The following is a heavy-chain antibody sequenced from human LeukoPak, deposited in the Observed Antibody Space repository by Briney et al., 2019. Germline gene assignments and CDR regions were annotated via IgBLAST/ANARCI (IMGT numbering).Heavy chain of an antibody. J-gene: IGHJ4*02. D-gene: IGHD1-26*01. CDR2: MNPNSGNT. Sequence: VASVKVSCKASGYTFTSYDINWVRQATGQGLEWMGWMNPNSGNTGYAQKFQGRVTMTRNTSISTAYMELSSLRSEDTAVYYCARLNEWELRVDFWGQGTLVTVSS. V-gene: IGHV1-8*01. CDR3: ARLNEWELRVDF. CDR1: GYTFTSYD.